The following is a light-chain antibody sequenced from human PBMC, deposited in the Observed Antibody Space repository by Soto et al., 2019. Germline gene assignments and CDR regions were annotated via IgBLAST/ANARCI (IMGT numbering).Light chain of an antibody. CDR3: QGYPSYPYT. CDR2: DAS. J-gene: IGKJ2*01. Sequence: DIQLTQSPSTLSASVGDRVTITCRASQTFNNYLAWYQHKPGTAPKLLIYDASTLESGVPSRFSGSASGTEFTLTITSLQPDDLASYYLQGYPSYPYTLVYGTKLQI. CDR1: QTFNNY. V-gene: IGKV1-5*01.